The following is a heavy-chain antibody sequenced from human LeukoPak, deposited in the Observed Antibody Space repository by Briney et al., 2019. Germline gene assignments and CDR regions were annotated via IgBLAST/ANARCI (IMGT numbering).Heavy chain of an antibody. V-gene: IGHV4-59*01. Sequence: SETLSLTCTLSGGSISSYYWSWFRQPPGKGLEWIGYIYSRGSTYYNPSLNSRVTISIDTSTNQLSLELSSVTAADTAVYYCANVRILEWAGDIDGWGKGITVTVSS. CDR1: GGSISSYY. D-gene: IGHD3-3*01. CDR2: IYSRGST. J-gene: IGHJ6*03. CDR3: ANVRILEWAGDIDG.